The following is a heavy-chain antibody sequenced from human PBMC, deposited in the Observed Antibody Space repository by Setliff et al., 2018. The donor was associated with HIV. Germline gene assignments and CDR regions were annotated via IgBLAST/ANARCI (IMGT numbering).Heavy chain of an antibody. CDR1: GYTFTGYA. Sequence: ASVKVSCKASGYTFTGYAISWVRQAPGRGLECLGWISAYNGDTNYAQKVQGRVSMTIDTSTSTAYMELRSLRSDDMAVYYCARRGVFDAFDIWGQGAMVTVSS. CDR2: ISAYNGDT. D-gene: IGHD6-13*01. V-gene: IGHV1-18*03. J-gene: IGHJ3*02. CDR3: ARRGVFDAFDI.